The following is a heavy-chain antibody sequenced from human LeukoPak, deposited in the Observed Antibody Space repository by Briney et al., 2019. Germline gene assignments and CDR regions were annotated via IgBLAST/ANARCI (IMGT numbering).Heavy chain of an antibody. CDR2: ISSSSSYI. V-gene: IGHV3-21*01. CDR3: AKDHLRHSKGLVPDY. D-gene: IGHD4-11*01. CDR1: GCTFSSYS. Sequence: TGGSLRLSCAASGCTFSSYSMNWVRQAPGKGLQWVSSISSSSSYIYYADSVKGRFTISRDNSKNTLYLQMNSLRAEDTAVYYCAKDHLRHSKGLVPDYWGQGTLVTVSS. J-gene: IGHJ4*02.